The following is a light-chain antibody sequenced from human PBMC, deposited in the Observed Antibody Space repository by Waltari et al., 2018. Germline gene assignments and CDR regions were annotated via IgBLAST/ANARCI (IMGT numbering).Light chain of an antibody. CDR2: KND. CDR1: TSNVGTKT. V-gene: IGLV1-44*01. Sequence: QSVLTQPPSAPGTPGERFTIPCSGSTSNVGTKTVNWYQHFPGMAPKLLIYKNDQRHSGVPDRFSGSKSGTSASLAISGLQSEDEAVYYCVAWDDSLSGYVFGTGTKVSV. CDR3: VAWDDSLSGYV. J-gene: IGLJ1*01.